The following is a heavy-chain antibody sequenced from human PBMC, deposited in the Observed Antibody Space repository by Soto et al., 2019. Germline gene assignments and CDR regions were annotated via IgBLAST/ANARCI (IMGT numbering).Heavy chain of an antibody. D-gene: IGHD3-3*01. CDR1: GYTFTSYA. CDR2: INAGNGNT. Sequence: ASVKVSCKASGYTFTSYAMHWVRQAPGQRLEWMGWINAGNGNTKYSQKFQGRVTITRDTSASTAYMELSSLRSEDTAVYYCARVFWSGYHLSGYNWFDPWGQGTLVTAPQ. J-gene: IGHJ5*02. CDR3: ARVFWSGYHLSGYNWFDP. V-gene: IGHV1-3*01.